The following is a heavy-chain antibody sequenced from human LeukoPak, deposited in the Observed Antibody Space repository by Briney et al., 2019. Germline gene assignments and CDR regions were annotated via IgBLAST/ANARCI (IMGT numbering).Heavy chain of an antibody. D-gene: IGHD2-2*02. Sequence: GGSLRLSCAASGFTFSSYSMNWVRQAPGKGLEWVSSISSSSYIYYADSVKGRFTIPRDNAKNSLYLQMNSLRAEDTAVYYCASVVVPAAIPSTSDYWGQGTLVTVSS. CDR1: GFTFSSYS. CDR2: ISSSSYI. J-gene: IGHJ4*02. CDR3: ASVVVPAAIPSTSDY. V-gene: IGHV3-21*01.